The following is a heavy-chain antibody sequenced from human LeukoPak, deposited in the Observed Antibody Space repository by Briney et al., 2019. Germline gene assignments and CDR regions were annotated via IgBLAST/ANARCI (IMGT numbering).Heavy chain of an antibody. CDR2: LYYSGST. V-gene: IGHV4-59*01. J-gene: IGHJ4*02. CDR1: GGSISSYY. Sequence: SETLSLTCTVSGGSISSYYWSWIRQPPGKGLEWIGYLYYSGSTNYNPSLKSRVTISVDTSKNQFSLKLSSVTAADTAVYYCARLGGQRDYWGQGTLVTVSS. CDR3: ARLGGQRDY. D-gene: IGHD4-23*01.